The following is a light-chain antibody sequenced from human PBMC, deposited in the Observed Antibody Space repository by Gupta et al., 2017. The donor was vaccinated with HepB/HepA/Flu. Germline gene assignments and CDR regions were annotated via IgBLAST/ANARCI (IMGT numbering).Light chain of an antibody. V-gene: IGLV2-23*02. Sequence: QSVLSHPAPVPWFPVQAITISCSGTSSDVGSYNLVSWYQYHPDKAPKLIIYEVSKRPSGVSNRFSGSKSGNTASLTISGLQAEDEADYYFCSYAGSSTLVFAGGTKLTVL. CDR3: CSYAGSSTLV. J-gene: IGLJ2*01. CDR2: EVS. CDR1: SSDVGSYNL.